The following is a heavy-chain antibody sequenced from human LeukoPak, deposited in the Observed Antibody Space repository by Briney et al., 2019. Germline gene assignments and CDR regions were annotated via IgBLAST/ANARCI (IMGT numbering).Heavy chain of an antibody. J-gene: IGHJ6*02. CDR2: ISAYNGNT. CDR3: ARGHYSSSWYYYYGMDV. Sequence: ASVEVSCKASGYTFTSYGISWVRQAPGQGLEWMGWISAYNGNTNYAQKLQGRVTMTTDTSTSTAYMELRSLRSDDTAVYYCARGHYSSSWYYYYGMDVWGQGTTVTVSS. CDR1: GYTFTSYG. D-gene: IGHD6-13*01. V-gene: IGHV1-18*01.